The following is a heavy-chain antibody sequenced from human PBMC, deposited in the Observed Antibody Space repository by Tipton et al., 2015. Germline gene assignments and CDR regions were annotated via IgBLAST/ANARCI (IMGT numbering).Heavy chain of an antibody. V-gene: IGHV5-51*01. CDR3: ARLGLDTSWWVDY. D-gene: IGHD2-8*02. Sequence: QSGAEVKKPGESLKISCKGSGYTFTNYWIGWVRQMPGKGLEWMGITYPGDSDTRYSSTFEGQVTISADKSISTAYLQWNSLKASDTAMYYCARLGLDTSWWVDYWGQGTLVTVSS. J-gene: IGHJ4*02. CDR2: TYPGDSDT. CDR1: GYTFTNYW.